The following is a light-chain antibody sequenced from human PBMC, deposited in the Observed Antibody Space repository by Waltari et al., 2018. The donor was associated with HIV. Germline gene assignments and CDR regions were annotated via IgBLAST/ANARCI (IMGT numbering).Light chain of an antibody. J-gene: IGLJ2*01. V-gene: IGLV1-40*01. CDR3: QSSDSTLSGSV. Sequence: QSVLTQPPSVSGAPGQRVTLSCTGSRSNIGTHEVHWYQQFRGTAPRLLIYNTNTRPSGVPDRCSCSKSDTSASLAINGLQAEDEADYYCQSSDSTLSGSVFGGGTKLTVL. CDR1: RSNIGTHE. CDR2: NTN.